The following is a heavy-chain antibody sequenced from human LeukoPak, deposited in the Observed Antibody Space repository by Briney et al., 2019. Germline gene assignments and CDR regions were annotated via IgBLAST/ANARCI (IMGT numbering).Heavy chain of an antibody. V-gene: IGHV4-4*07. Sequence: ASETLSLTCAVSGGSISSYYWSWIRQPAGKGLEWIGRIYTSGSTNYNPSLKSRVTMSVDTSKNQFSLKLSSVTAADTAVYYCASLYYYDSSGYPDPYAFDIWGQGTMVTVSS. CDR3: ASLYYYDSSGYPDPYAFDI. J-gene: IGHJ3*02. CDR1: GGSISSYY. CDR2: IYTSGST. D-gene: IGHD3-22*01.